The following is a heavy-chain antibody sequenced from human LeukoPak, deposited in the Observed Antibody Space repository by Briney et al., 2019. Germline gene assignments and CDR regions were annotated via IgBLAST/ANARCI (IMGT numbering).Heavy chain of an antibody. V-gene: IGHV4-39*01. Sequence: LETLSLTCTVSGGSISSSSYYWGWIRQPPGEGLEWIGSIYYSGSTYYNPSLKSRVTISVDTSKNQFSLKLSSVTAADTAVYYCARHQKANWFDPWGQGTLVTVSS. J-gene: IGHJ5*02. CDR1: GGSISSSSYY. CDR2: IYYSGST. CDR3: ARHQKANWFDP.